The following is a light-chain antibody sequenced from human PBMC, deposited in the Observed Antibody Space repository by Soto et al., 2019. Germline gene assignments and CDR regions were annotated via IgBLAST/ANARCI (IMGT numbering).Light chain of an antibody. CDR1: QSVGKY. CDR2: DAS. Sequence: EIVMTQSPATLSLSPGERATLSCRASQSVGKYLVWYRQKPGQAPRLLIYDASNRATGIPARFIGSGSGTEFILTISRLEPDDFAIYHCHQHGGSPETFGQGTKVDIK. CDR3: HQHGGSPET. J-gene: IGKJ1*01. V-gene: IGKV3-11*01.